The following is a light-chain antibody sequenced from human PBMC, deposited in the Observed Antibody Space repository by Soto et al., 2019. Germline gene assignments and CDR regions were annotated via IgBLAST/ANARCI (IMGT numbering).Light chain of an antibody. CDR2: DAS. J-gene: IGKJ1*01. CDR1: QSVSSY. CDR3: QQRSNWPRP. Sequence: EIVLTQSPATLSSSPGERATLSCRASQSVSSYLAWYQQKPGQAPRLLIYDASDRATGIPARFSGSGSGTDFTLPSSSLEPEDFAVYYCQQRSNWPRPFGQGTKVEIK. V-gene: IGKV3-11*01.